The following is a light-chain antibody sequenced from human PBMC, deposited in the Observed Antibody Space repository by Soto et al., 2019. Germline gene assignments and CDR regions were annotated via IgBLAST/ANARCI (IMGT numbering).Light chain of an antibody. J-gene: IGKJ1*01. CDR3: QHYDNSMWT. Sequence: EILMTQSPATLSVTPGERATLSCWASQSVRSDLAWYQQKPGQTPRLLIYDASSRETEIQDRFRGSGSGTEFTLTISRLEPEDFAIYYCQHYDNSMWTFGQGTKVDIK. CDR1: QSVRSD. CDR2: DAS. V-gene: IGKV3-15*01.